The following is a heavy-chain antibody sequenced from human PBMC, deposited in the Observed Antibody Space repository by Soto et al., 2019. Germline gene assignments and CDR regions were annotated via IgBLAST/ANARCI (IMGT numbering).Heavy chain of an antibody. Sequence: EVQLLESGGGLVQPGGSLRLSCAASGFTFSSYAMSWVRQAPGKGLEWVSAISGSGGSTYYADSVKGRFTISRDNSKNTLYRQMNSLRAEDTAVYYCAKDLRGEYYYYYYMDVWGKGTTVTVSS. V-gene: IGHV3-23*01. J-gene: IGHJ6*03. CDR1: GFTFSSYA. CDR2: ISGSGGST. CDR3: AKDLRGEYYYYYYMDV.